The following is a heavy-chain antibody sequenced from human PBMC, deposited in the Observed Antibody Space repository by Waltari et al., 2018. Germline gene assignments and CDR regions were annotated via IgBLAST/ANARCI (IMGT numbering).Heavy chain of an antibody. Sequence: QVQLVQSGTEVKKPGASVRVSCKNSGYIFTTYSSSWVRQAPEHGCEWMGWIGARNGKTIYAQNLQGRVTMTTATSTNTAYMELRSLTSADTAVYYCATRRSAVRFDPWGQGTLVIVSS. CDR2: IGARNGKT. CDR1: GYIFTTYS. CDR3: ATRRSAVRFDP. D-gene: IGHD4-17*01. V-gene: IGHV1-18*01. J-gene: IGHJ5*02.